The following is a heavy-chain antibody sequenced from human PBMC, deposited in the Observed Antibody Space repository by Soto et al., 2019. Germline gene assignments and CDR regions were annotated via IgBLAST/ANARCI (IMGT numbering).Heavy chain of an antibody. D-gene: IGHD6-13*01. V-gene: IGHV4-59*02. CDR3: ATSYRKAWYTY. CDR2: IYVSGST. CDR1: GDSVSRDY. J-gene: IGHJ4*02. Sequence: SETLSLTCTVSGDSVSRDYWSCIRQPPGKGLEWIGYIYVSGSTNYNPSLKSRVTISLDTSKNQFSLKLSSVTAADTAVYYCATSYRKAWYTYWGQGTPDTVSA.